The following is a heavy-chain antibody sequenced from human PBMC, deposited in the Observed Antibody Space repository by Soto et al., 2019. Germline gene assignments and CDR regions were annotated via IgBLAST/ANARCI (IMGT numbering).Heavy chain of an antibody. V-gene: IGHV3-23*01. CDR2: ISGSGGST. J-gene: IGHJ1*01. D-gene: IGHD6-13*01. CDR3: AKLPDYIAAAGPEYFQH. Sequence: EVQLLESGGGLVQPGGSLRLSCAASGFTFSSYAMSWVRQAPGKGLEWVSAISGSGGSTYYADSVKGRFTISRDNSKNTLYLQMNSLRAEDTAVYYCAKLPDYIAAAGPEYFQHWGQGTLVTVSS. CDR1: GFTFSSYA.